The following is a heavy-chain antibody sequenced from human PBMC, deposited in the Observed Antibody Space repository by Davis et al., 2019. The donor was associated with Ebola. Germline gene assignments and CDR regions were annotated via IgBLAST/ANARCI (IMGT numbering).Heavy chain of an antibody. Sequence: PSETLSLTCIVSGGSITSAGYYWSWLRQPPGKGLEWIGYIYYSGSTNYNPSLKSRVTISVDTAKNQFSLRLSSVTAADTAVYYCARAGRFLEWLLRDLDAFDIWGQGTMVTVSS. V-gene: IGHV4-61*08. CDR3: ARAGRFLEWLLRDLDAFDI. CDR2: IYYSGST. D-gene: IGHD3-3*01. CDR1: GGSITSAGYY. J-gene: IGHJ3*02.